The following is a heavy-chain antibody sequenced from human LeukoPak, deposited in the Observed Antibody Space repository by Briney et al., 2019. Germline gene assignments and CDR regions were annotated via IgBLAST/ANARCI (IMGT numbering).Heavy chain of an antibody. CDR1: GGSLSSHF. Sequence: HPSETLSLTCTVSGGSLSSHFWSWIRQPPGKGLGLIGHIYYTGTTYYNPSLNSRVTISLDTPRNQFSLRLTSVTAADTAVYYCARFSSDCSTASCYLTYWGQGTLVTVSS. CDR3: ARFSSDCSTASCYLTY. D-gene: IGHD2-2*01. J-gene: IGHJ4*02. V-gene: IGHV4-59*11. CDR2: IYYTGTT.